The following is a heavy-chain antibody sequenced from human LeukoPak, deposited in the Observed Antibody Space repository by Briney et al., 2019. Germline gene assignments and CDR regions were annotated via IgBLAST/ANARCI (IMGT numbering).Heavy chain of an antibody. V-gene: IGHV5-51*01. D-gene: IGHD3-16*02. Sequence: GESLKISCKGSGYSFTSYWIGWVRQMPGKGLEWMGIIYPGDSDTRYSPSFQGQVTISADKSISTAYLQWSSLKASDTAMHYCARLNRYVWGSYRYDYFDYWGQGTLVTVSS. CDR2: IYPGDSDT. CDR3: ARLNRYVWGSYRYDYFDY. J-gene: IGHJ4*02. CDR1: GYSFTSYW.